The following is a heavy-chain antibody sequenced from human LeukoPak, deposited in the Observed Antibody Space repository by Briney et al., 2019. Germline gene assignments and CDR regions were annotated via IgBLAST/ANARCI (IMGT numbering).Heavy chain of an antibody. CDR1: GFTFTSSA. CDR3: AATNSGAYYYYYGMDV. CDR2: IVVGSGNT. V-gene: IGHV1-58*02. J-gene: IGHJ6*02. Sequence: SVKVSCKASGFTFTSSAMQWVRQARGQRLERIGWIVVGSGNTNYAQKFQERVTITRDMSTSTAYMELSSLRSEDTAVYYCAATNSGAYYYYYGMDVWGQGTTVTVSS.